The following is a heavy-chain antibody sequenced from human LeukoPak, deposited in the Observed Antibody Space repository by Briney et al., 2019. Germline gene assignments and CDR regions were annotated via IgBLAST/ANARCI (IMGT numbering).Heavy chain of an antibody. CDR3: PRLGAGSQRLIYFDW. CDR1: GVSFSSYY. CDR2: IYYSGGT. Sequence: SETLSLTCAVYGVSFSSYYWGWIRQPPGKGLEWVGSIYYSGGTYSNPYLKSRVIISVDTSKNQCSLKRSPVTAADTAVYYCPRLGAGSQRLIYFDWWEERTLVTVS. V-gene: IGHV4-39*01. J-gene: IGHJ4*02. D-gene: IGHD3-10*01.